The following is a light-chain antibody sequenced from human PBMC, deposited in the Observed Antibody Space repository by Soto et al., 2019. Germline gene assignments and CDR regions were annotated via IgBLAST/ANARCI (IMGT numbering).Light chain of an antibody. CDR2: AAS. V-gene: IGKV1-27*01. CDR1: QDIGDY. CDR3: QNYNGPPWT. Sequence: DIQMTQSPSSLSASVGDRVTITCRASQDIGDYLAWYQQKPGQVHKLLISAASTLQSGVPSRFRGRASGTYFTLTITGLQPDDFATYYCQNYNGPPWTFGQGTKVEIK. J-gene: IGKJ1*01.